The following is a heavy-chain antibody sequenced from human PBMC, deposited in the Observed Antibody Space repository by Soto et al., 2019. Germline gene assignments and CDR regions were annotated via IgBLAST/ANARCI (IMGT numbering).Heavy chain of an antibody. CDR3: AKNQWGNVFDI. V-gene: IGHV3-23*01. CDR1: GFAFSSYD. D-gene: IGHD3-16*01. CDR2: ISKSGATP. J-gene: IGHJ3*02. Sequence: EVQLLESGGGLVQPGGSLRLSCAASGFAFSSYDMTWVRQAPGKGLEWVSTISKSGATPYYADSVRGRFTISRDNSKNTLDLQMNSLRAEDTALYYCAKNQWGNVFDIWGQGTMLTVSS.